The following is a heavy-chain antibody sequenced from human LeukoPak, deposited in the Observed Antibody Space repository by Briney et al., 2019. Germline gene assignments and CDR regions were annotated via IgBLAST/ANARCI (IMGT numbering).Heavy chain of an antibody. Sequence: GASVKVSCKASGGTFSSYAINWVRQAPGQGLEWMGGIIPIFGTVNYAQKFQGRVTITADESTSTAYMELSSLRSEDTAVYYCARPRHSSSWYEGVNEWGQGTLVTVSS. CDR1: GGTFSSYA. CDR3: ARPRHSSSWYEGVNE. J-gene: IGHJ4*02. CDR2: IIPIFGTV. D-gene: IGHD6-13*01. V-gene: IGHV1-69*13.